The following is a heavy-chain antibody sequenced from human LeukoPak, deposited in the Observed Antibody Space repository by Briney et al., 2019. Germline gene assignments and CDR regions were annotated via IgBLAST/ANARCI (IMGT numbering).Heavy chain of an antibody. Sequence: GGSLRLSCAASGFTFSSYWMNWVRQAPGKGLVWVSRIASDGSSTTYADSVKGRFSISRDNAKNTLYLQMGNLRAEDTAVYFCARGGGLDVWGQGATVTVSS. V-gene: IGHV3-74*01. J-gene: IGHJ6*02. CDR1: GFTFSSYW. CDR3: ARGGGLDV. CDR2: IASDGSST. D-gene: IGHD3-16*01.